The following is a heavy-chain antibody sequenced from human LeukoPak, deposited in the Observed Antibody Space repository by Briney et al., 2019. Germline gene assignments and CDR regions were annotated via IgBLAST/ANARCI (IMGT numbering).Heavy chain of an antibody. J-gene: IGHJ1*01. CDR2: ISGSGGST. Sequence: GGSLRLSCAASGFTFSSYAMSWVRQAPGKGLEWVSAISGSGGSTYYADSVKGRFTISRDNSKNTLYPQMNSLRAEDTAVYYCAKDDYDILTGSFQHWGQGTLVTVSS. V-gene: IGHV3-23*01. CDR3: AKDDYDILTGSFQH. D-gene: IGHD3-9*01. CDR1: GFTFSSYA.